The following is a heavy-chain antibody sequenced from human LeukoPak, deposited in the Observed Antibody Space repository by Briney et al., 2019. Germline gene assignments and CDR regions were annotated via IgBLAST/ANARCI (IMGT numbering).Heavy chain of an antibody. CDR1: GGSISSSSYY. D-gene: IGHD3-10*01. V-gene: IGHV4-39*01. Sequence: NPSETLSLTCTVSGGSISSSSYYWGWIRQPPGKGLEWIGSIYYSGSTYYNPSLQSRVTISVDTSKNQFSLKLSSVTAADTAVYYCARHDQDVTMVRGVRLGYFDYWGQGTLVTVSS. CDR3: ARHDQDVTMVRGVRLGYFDY. J-gene: IGHJ4*02. CDR2: IYYSGST.